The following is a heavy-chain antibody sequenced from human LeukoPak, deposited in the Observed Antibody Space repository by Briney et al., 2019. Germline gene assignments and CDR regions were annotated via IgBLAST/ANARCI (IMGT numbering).Heavy chain of an antibody. J-gene: IGHJ4*02. V-gene: IGHV3-23*01. CDR2: ISASGGST. CDR3: AKDQRWESPHYLDS. CDR1: GDSISSGG. Sequence: ETLSLTCTVSGDSISSGGFYWSWVRQVPGKGLEWVSGISASGGSTSYADSVRGRFTISRDNSKNTLYVQMNSLRDEDTAVYYCAKDQRWESPHYLDSWGQGTLVTVSS. D-gene: IGHD1-26*01.